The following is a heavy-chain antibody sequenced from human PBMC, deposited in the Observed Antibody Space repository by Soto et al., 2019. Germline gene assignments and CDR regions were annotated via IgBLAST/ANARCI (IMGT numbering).Heavy chain of an antibody. CDR2: IYYSGST. CDR3: ARFYQWLAIDY. CDR1: GGSISSYY. V-gene: IGHV4-59*01. Sequence: QVQLQESGPGLVKPSETLSLTCTVSGGSISSYYWSWIRQPPGKGLEWIGYIYYSGSTNYNPSLKSRVTISVDTSKNQFSLKLSSVTAAETAVYYCARFYQWLAIDYWGQGTLVTVSS. D-gene: IGHD6-19*01. J-gene: IGHJ4*02.